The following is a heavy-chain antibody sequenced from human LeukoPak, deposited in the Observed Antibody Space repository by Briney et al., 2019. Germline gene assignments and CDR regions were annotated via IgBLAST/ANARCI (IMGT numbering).Heavy chain of an antibody. J-gene: IGHJ4*02. CDR1: GFTVSSNY. CDR2: IYYSGST. D-gene: IGHD3-22*01. Sequence: GSLRLSCAASGFTVSSNYMSWVRQPPGKGLEWIGSIYYSGSTYYNPSLKSRVTISVDTSKNQFSLKLSSVTAADTAVYYCARLNYYDDYYFDYWGQGTLVTVSS. CDR3: ARLNYYDDYYFDY. V-gene: IGHV4-39*01.